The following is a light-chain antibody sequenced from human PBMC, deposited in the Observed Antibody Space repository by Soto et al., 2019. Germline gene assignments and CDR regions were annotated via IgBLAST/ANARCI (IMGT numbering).Light chain of an antibody. CDR3: SSYASTSTYV. CDR1: SSDVGYYNH. V-gene: IGLV2-14*03. J-gene: IGLJ1*01. CDR2: DVT. Sequence: QSALTQPASVSGSPGQSITISCTGTSSDVGYYNHVSWYQQHPGKAPKLMIYDVTNRPSGVSNRFFGSKSGNTASLTISGLQAEDAADYYCSSYASTSTYVIGTGTKVTV.